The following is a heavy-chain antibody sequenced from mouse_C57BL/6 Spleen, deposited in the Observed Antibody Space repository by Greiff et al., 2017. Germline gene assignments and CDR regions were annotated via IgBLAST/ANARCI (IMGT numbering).Heavy chain of an antibody. D-gene: IGHD3-2*02. V-gene: IGHV7-3*01. CDR2: IRNKANGYTT. J-gene: IGHJ2*01. CDR1: GFTFTDYY. CDR3: ARYGSQDHFDY. Sequence: EVQLVESGGGLVQPGGSLSLSCAASGFTFTDYYMSWVRQPPGKALEWLGFIRNKANGYTTEYSASVKGRFTISRDNSQSILYLQMNALRAEDSATYYYARYGSQDHFDYWGQGTTLTVSS.